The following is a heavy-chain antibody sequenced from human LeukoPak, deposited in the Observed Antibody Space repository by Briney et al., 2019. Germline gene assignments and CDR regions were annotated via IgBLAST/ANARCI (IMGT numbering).Heavy chain of an antibody. D-gene: IGHD2-2*01. Sequence: GGSLRLSCAASGFNFSTYGIHWARQAPGKGLEWVAVIWNDGSKKFYADSVKGRFTISRDNYKSVVYLQMNTLRVDDTAVYYCAKDRNIVIIPAAIEGFDYWGLGTLVTVSS. CDR2: IWNDGSKK. J-gene: IGHJ4*02. V-gene: IGHV3-33*06. CDR3: AKDRNIVIIPAAIEGFDY. CDR1: GFNFSTYG.